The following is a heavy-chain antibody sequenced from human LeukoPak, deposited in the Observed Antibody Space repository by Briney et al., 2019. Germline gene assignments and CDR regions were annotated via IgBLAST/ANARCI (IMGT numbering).Heavy chain of an antibody. CDR1: GYTFTSYG. CDR3: SRDSSGYYFDY. V-gene: IGHV1-18*01. D-gene: IGHD3-22*01. J-gene: IGHJ4*03. CDR2: ISAYNGNT. Sequence: ASVKVSCKASGYTFTSYGISWARQAPGQGLEWMGWISAYNGNTNYAQKLQGRVTMTTDTSTSTAYMELRSLRSDDTAVYYCSRDSSGYYFDYWGQGTMVTVSS.